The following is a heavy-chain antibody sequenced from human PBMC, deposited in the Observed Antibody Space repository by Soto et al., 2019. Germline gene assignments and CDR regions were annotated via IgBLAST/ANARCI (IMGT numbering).Heavy chain of an antibody. CDR1: GGSFSGYD. J-gene: IGHJ5*02. D-gene: IGHD3-9*01. CDR2: INHSGST. Sequence: SETLSLTCAVYGGSFSGYDWSWIRQPPGKGLEWIGEINHSGSTNYNPSLKSRVTISVDTSKNQFSLKLSSVTAADTAVYYCARGRGLYDILTGYPWFDPWGQGTLVTSPQ. CDR3: ARGRGLYDILTGYPWFDP. V-gene: IGHV4-34*01.